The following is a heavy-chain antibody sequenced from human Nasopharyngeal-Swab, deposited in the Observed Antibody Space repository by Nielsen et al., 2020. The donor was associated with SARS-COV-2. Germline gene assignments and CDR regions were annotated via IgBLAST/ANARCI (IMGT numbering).Heavy chain of an antibody. V-gene: IGHV4-59*13. CDR3: ARVHYYDSTYCYYGLDV. Sequence: SETLSLTCTVSDYSISSYYWTWIRQPPGKGLEWIGYIYYSGSPNYNPSLKSRVTLSLDTSKSQLSLKLSSVTAADTAVYYCARVHYYDSTYCYYGLDVWGQGTTVTVSS. CDR2: IYYSGSP. CDR1: DYSISSYY. D-gene: IGHD3-22*01. J-gene: IGHJ6*02.